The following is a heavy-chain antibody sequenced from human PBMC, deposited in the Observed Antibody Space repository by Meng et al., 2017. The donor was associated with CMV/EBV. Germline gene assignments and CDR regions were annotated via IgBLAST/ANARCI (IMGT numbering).Heavy chain of an antibody. J-gene: IGHJ6*02. Sequence: GGSLRLSCAASGFTFSSYSMNWVRQAPGKGLEWVSSISSSSSYIYYADSVKGRFTISRDNAKNSLYLQMNSLRAEDTAVYYCARDQRGRAPFVVVPAARYYYYGMDVWGQGTTVTVSS. D-gene: IGHD2-2*01. V-gene: IGHV3-21*01. CDR2: ISSSSSYI. CDR1: GFTFSSYS. CDR3: ARDQRGRAPFVVVPAARYYYYGMDV.